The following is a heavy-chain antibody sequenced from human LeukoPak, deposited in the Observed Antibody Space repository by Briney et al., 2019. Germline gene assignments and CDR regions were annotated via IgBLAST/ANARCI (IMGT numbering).Heavy chain of an antibody. CDR2: IIPIFGTA. Sequence: ASVKVSCKASGGTFSSYAISWVRQAPGQGLEWMGGIIPIFGTANYAQKFQGRVTITADESTSTAYMELSSLRSEDTAVYYCARDVSLYCSSTSCYRDYYYYGMDVWGQGTTVTVSS. V-gene: IGHV1-69*13. D-gene: IGHD2-2*01. CDR3: ARDVSLYCSSTSCYRDYYYYGMDV. CDR1: GGTFSSYA. J-gene: IGHJ6*02.